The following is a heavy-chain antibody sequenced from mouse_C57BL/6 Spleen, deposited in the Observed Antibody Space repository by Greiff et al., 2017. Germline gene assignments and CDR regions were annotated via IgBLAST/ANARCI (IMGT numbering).Heavy chain of an antibody. CDR2: INPNNGGT. J-gene: IGHJ2*01. CDR3: ARIADYYGSRY. D-gene: IGHD1-1*01. V-gene: IGHV1-26*01. Sequence: EVQLQQSGPELVKPGASVKISCKASGYTFTDYYMNWVKQSHGKSLEWIGDINPNNGGTSYNQKFKGKATLTVDKSSSTAYMELRSLTSEDAAVYYCARIADYYGSRYWGQGTTLTVSS. CDR1: GYTFTDYY.